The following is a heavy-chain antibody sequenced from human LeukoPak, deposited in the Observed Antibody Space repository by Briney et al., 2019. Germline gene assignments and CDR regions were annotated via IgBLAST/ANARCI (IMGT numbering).Heavy chain of an antibody. CDR1: GGSISSSSYY. J-gene: IGHJ5*02. Sequence: SETLSLTCTVSGGSISSSSYYWGWIRQSPGKGLEWIGEINHSGSTNYNPSLKSRVTISVDTSKNQFSLKLSSVTAADTAVYYCARGGYGEYNWFDPWGQGTLVTVSS. D-gene: IGHD4-17*01. V-gene: IGHV4-39*07. CDR2: INHSGST. CDR3: ARGGYGEYNWFDP.